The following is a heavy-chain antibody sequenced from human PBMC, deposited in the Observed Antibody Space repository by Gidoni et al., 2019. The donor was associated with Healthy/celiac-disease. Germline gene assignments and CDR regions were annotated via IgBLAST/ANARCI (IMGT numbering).Heavy chain of an antibody. CDR3: ARMGYSSGWYGVDAFDI. CDR2: ISSSSSYI. D-gene: IGHD6-19*01. CDR1: GFTFSSSS. V-gene: IGHV3-21*01. Sequence: EVQLVESGGGLVKPGGSLRLSCAASGFTFSSSSMNWVRQAPGKGLEWVSSISSSSSYIYYADSVKGRFTISRDNAKNSLYLQMNSLRAEDTAVYYCARMGYSSGWYGVDAFDIWGQGTMVTVSS. J-gene: IGHJ3*02.